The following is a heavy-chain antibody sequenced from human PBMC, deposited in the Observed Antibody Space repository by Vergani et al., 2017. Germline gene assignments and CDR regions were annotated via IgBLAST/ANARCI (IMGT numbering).Heavy chain of an antibody. Sequence: EVQLVESGGGLVKPGGSLRLSCAASGFTFSSYSMNWVRQAPGKGLEWVSSISSSSSYIYYADSVKGRFTISRDNAKNSLYLQMNSLRAEDTAVYYCARDRGXGYRGLVNKYYDSSGYYYTPLDYWGQGTLVTVSS. CDR2: ISSSSSYI. CDR1: GFTFSSYS. D-gene: IGHD3-22*01. V-gene: IGHV3-21*01. CDR3: ARDRGXGYRGLVNKYYDSSGYYYTPLDY. J-gene: IGHJ4*02.